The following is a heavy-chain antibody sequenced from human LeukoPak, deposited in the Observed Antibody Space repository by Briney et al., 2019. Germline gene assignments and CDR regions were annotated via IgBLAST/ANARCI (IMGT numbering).Heavy chain of an antibody. V-gene: IGHV3-11*01. Sequence: GGSLRLSCAASGFTFSDYYMSWIRQAPGKGLEWVSYISSSGSTIYYADSVKGRFTISRDNAKNSLYLQMNSLRAEDTAVYYCARGGGIAARPGDYYYCYGMDVWGQGTTVTVSS. J-gene: IGHJ6*02. CDR1: GFTFSDYY. CDR2: ISSSGSTI. D-gene: IGHD6-6*01. CDR3: ARGGGIAARPGDYYYCYGMDV.